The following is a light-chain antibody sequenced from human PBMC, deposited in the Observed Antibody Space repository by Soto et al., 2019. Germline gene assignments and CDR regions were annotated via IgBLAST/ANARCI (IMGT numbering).Light chain of an antibody. CDR3: QQYSSYPWT. Sequence: DIQVTQSPSTLSASVGDRVTITCRASQSISSWLAWYQQKPGEAPKLLIYKASSLESGVPSRFSGGGSGTGFTLTISSLQPDDFATYYCQQYSSYPWTFGQGTKVEI. CDR2: KAS. CDR1: QSISSW. V-gene: IGKV1-5*03. J-gene: IGKJ1*01.